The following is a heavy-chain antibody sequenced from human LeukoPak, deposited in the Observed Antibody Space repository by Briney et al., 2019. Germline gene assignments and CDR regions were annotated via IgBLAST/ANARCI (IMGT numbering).Heavy chain of an antibody. CDR3: ARQGYDILTGYIDAFDI. J-gene: IGHJ3*02. CDR2: ISYRGST. CDR1: GASISSSY. D-gene: IGHD3-9*01. V-gene: IGHV4-59*08. Sequence: SETLSLTCTVSGASISSSYWSWIRQPPGRGLEWIGYISYRGSTNYNPSLKTRLPISIDPSKNQFSLKLRSVTAADTAIYYCARQGYDILTGYIDAFDIWGQGTMVTVSS.